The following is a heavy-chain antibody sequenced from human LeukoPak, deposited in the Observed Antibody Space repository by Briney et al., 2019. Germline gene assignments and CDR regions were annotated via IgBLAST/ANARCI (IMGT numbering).Heavy chain of an antibody. V-gene: IGHV3-7*01. D-gene: IGHD1-26*01. CDR2: IKQDGSEK. Sequence: GGSLRLSCAASGFIFSSYWMTWFRQAPGKGLEWVANIKQDGSEKFYVDSVKGRFTISRDNAKNSLYLQMNSLRAEDTAVYYCARTPVGAITPWGQGSLVTVSS. CDR3: ARTPVGAITP. CDR1: GFIFSSYW. J-gene: IGHJ5*02.